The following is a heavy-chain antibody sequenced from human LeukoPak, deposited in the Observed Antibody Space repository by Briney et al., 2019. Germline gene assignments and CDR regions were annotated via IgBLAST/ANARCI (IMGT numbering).Heavy chain of an antibody. D-gene: IGHD3-22*01. J-gene: IGHJ5*02. V-gene: IGHV4-59*01. CDR3: ARDRRAGQSGYWFDP. CDR2: IYYSGST. Sequence: SETLSLTCTVSGGSISSYYWSWIRQPPGKGLEWLGYIYYSGSTYYNPSFKSRVTISVDTSKNQFSLKLTSVTAADTAVYYCARDRRAGQSGYWFDPWGQGTLVTVSS. CDR1: GGSISSYY.